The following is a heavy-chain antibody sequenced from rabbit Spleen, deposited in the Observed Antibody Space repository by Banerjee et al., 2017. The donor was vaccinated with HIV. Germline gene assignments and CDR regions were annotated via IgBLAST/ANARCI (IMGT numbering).Heavy chain of an antibody. CDR3: ARDLAGVIGWNFYL. Sequence: QQQLEESGGGLVKPGGTLTLTCKASGIDFSSYYYMCWVRQAPGKGLEWIACIYAGSSGSTYYASWAKGRFTFSRTSSTTVTLQMTSLTAADTATYFCARDLAGVIGWNFYLWGQGTLVTVS. J-gene: IGHJ4*01. D-gene: IGHD4-1*01. V-gene: IGHV1S45*01. CDR2: IYAGSSGST. CDR1: GIDFSSYYY.